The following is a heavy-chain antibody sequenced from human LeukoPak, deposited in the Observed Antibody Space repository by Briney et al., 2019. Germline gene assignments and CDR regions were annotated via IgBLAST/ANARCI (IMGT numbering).Heavy chain of an antibody. V-gene: IGHV3-7*01. D-gene: IGHD6-19*01. Sequence: GGSLRLSCAASGFTFSSYWMSWVRQAPGKGLEWVANIKQDGSEKYYVDSVKGRFTISRDNAKNSLYLQMNSLRAEDTAVYYCARERWLVLQYHYYYYMDVWGKGTTVTVSS. J-gene: IGHJ6*03. CDR2: IKQDGSEK. CDR1: GFTFSSYW. CDR3: ARERWLVLQYHYYYYMDV.